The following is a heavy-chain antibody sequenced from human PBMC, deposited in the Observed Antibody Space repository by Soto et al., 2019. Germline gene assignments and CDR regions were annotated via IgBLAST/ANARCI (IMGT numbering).Heavy chain of an antibody. Sequence: EVQLLESGGALVQPGGSLRLSCAASGFTFSSYAMSWVRQAPGKGLEWVSVISGSGGSTYYADSVKGRFTISRDNSKNTLYLQMNSLRAEDTAVYYCAKAFSSSFIPDYWGQGNLVTVSS. CDR1: GFTFSSYA. J-gene: IGHJ4*02. CDR3: AKAFSSSFIPDY. V-gene: IGHV3-23*01. D-gene: IGHD6-6*01. CDR2: ISGSGGST.